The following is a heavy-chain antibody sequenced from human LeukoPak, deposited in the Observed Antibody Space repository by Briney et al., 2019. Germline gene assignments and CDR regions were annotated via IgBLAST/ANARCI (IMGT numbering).Heavy chain of an antibody. D-gene: IGHD2-21*02. Sequence: AAVKVSCKASGYTFTGYYMHWVRQAPGQGLEWMGWINPNSGGTNYAQKFQGWVTMTRDTSISTAYMELSRLRSDDTAVYYCARGRRMVVTAIAPWYFDLWGRGTLVTVSS. V-gene: IGHV1-2*04. CDR3: ARGRRMVVTAIAPWYFDL. J-gene: IGHJ2*01. CDR1: GYTFTGYY. CDR2: INPNSGGT.